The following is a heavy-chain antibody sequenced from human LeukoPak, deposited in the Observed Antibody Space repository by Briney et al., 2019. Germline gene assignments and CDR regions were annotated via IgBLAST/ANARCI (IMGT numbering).Heavy chain of an antibody. CDR2: INPNSGGT. Sequence: ASVKVPCKASGYTFTGYYMHWVRQAPGQGLEWMGWINPNSGGTNYAQKFQGRVTMTRDTSISTAYMELSRLRSDDTAVYYCARAGFSGWPPQPPDYWGQGTLVTVSS. V-gene: IGHV1-2*02. CDR3: ARAGFSGWPPQPPDY. D-gene: IGHD6-19*01. J-gene: IGHJ4*02. CDR1: GYTFTGYY.